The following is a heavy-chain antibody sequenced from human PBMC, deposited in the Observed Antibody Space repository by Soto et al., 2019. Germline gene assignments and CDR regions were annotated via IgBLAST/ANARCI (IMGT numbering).Heavy chain of an antibody. CDR2: ISGGGDAT. J-gene: IGHJ2*01. Sequence: EVQLLESGGGLVQPGGSLRLSCAASGFTFISYAMNWVRQAPGKGLQWVSAISGGGDATFYADSVKGRFTISRDNSRNTVTLQMNSLGADDTAVYYCARKVPGSTTRPDYWDFDLWGRGTLVTVSS. D-gene: IGHD3-10*01. V-gene: IGHV3-23*01. CDR3: ARKVPGSTTRPDYWDFDL. CDR1: GFTFISYA.